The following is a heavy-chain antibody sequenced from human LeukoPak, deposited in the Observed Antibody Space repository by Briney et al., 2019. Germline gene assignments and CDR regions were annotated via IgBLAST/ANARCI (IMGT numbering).Heavy chain of an antibody. CDR1: GFTFSDYF. V-gene: IGHV3-11*04. Sequence: GGSLRLSCAASGFTFSDYFMSWIRQAPGKGLEWVSYISSSGSTIYYADSVKGRFTISRDNAKNSLYLQMNSLRAEDTAVYYCARVYSGSYWVVDYWGQGTLVTVSS. D-gene: IGHD1-26*01. J-gene: IGHJ4*02. CDR2: ISSSGSTI. CDR3: ARVYSGSYWVVDY.